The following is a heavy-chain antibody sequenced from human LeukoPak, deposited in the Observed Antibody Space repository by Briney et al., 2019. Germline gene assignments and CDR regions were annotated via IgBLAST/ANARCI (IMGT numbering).Heavy chain of an antibody. CDR1: GGTFSSYA. D-gene: IGHD6-6*01. CDR3: ARDIGIAARPGVVDAFDI. V-gene: IGHV1-69*05. J-gene: IGHJ3*02. Sequence: SVKVSCKASGGTFSSYAISWVRQAPGQGLEWMGGIIPIFGTANYAQKFQGGVTITTDESTSTAYMELSSLRSEDTAVYYCARDIGIAARPGVVDAFDIWGQGTMVTVSS. CDR2: IIPIFGTA.